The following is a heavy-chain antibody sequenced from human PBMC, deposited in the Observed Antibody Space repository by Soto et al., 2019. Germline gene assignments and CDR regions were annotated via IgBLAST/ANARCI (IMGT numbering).Heavy chain of an antibody. V-gene: IGHV3-33*01. CDR1: GFTFSSYG. D-gene: IGHD6-13*01. Sequence: QVQLVESGGGVVQPGRSLRLSCAASGFTFSSYGMHWVRQAPGKGLEWVAVIWYDGSNKYYADSVKGRFTISRDNYKNTLYLQMNSLRAEDTAVYYCARGEEIAAAGPRPMDAFDIWGQGTMVTVSS. CDR2: IWYDGSNK. J-gene: IGHJ3*02. CDR3: ARGEEIAAAGPRPMDAFDI.